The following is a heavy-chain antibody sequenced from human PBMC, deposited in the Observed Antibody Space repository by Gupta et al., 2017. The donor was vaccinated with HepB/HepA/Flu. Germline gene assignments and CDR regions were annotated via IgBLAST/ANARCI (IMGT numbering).Heavy chain of an antibody. CDR2: ISYDGSNK. CDR3: AREAAAVYPEYFQH. J-gene: IGHJ1*01. D-gene: IGHD6-13*01. V-gene: IGHV3-30-3*01. Sequence: PGKGLGWLAVISYDGSNKYYADSVKGRLTISRDYSKNTLYLEMNSLRTADTAVYYYAREAAAVYPEYFQHWSQGTLVTVSS.